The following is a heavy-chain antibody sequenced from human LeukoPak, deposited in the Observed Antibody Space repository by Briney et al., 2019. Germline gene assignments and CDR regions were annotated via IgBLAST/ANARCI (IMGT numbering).Heavy chain of an antibody. CDR2: INHSGST. J-gene: IGHJ5*02. CDR3: ARGVGGYCSGGSCYSAPNWFDP. Sequence: NSSETLSLTCAVYGGSFSGYYWSWIRQPPGKGLEWIGEINHSGSTNYNPSLRSRVTISVDTSKNQNQFSLKLSTVTAADTAVYYCARGVGGYCSGGSCYSAPNWFDPWGQGTLVTVSS. V-gene: IGHV4-34*01. D-gene: IGHD2-15*01. CDR1: GGSFSGYY.